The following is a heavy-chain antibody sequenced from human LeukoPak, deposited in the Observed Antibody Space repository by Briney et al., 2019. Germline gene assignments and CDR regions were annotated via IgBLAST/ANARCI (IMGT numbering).Heavy chain of an antibody. Sequence: ASVKVSCKASGYTFTYHYIHLVRQAPGQGLEWMGIINPSNGDTNYAQRFQGRVTMTRDTSTSTVYMELSSLDSEDTAVYYCARVVTAAVDYWGQGTLVTVSS. J-gene: IGHJ4*02. V-gene: IGHV1-46*01. D-gene: IGHD6-13*01. CDR1: GYTFTYHY. CDR3: ARVVTAAVDY. CDR2: INPSNGDT.